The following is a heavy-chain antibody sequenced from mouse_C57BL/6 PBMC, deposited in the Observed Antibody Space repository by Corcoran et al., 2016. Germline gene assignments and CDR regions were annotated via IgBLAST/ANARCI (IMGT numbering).Heavy chain of an antibody. CDR1: GYTFTTYG. D-gene: IGHD1-1*01. J-gene: IGHJ2*01. Sequence: QIQLVQSGPELKKPGETVKISCKASGYTFTTYGMSWVKQAPGKGLKWMGWINTYSGVPTYTDDFKGRFAFSLETSASTAYLQINNLKNEDTATYFCARREPYGSSPYYFDYWGQGTTLTVSS. V-gene: IGHV9-3*01. CDR3: ARREPYGSSPYYFDY. CDR2: INTYSGVP.